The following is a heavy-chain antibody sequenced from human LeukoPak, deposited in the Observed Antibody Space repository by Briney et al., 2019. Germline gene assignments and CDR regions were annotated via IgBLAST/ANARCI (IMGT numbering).Heavy chain of an antibody. Sequence: PGGSLRLSCAASGFTFSSYSMNWLRQAPGKGLEWVSYISSGSSTIYYSDSVKGRFTISRDNAKNSLYLQMHSLRAEDTAVYYCARDPSYDYSILTGFNWFDPWGQGTLVTVSS. CDR1: GFTFSSYS. CDR3: ARDPSYDYSILTGFNWFDP. J-gene: IGHJ5*02. D-gene: IGHD3-9*01. V-gene: IGHV3-48*04. CDR2: ISSGSSTI.